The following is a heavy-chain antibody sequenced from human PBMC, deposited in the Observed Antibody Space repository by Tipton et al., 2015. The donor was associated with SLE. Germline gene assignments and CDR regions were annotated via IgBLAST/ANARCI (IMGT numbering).Heavy chain of an antibody. CDR3: AGDDYASGIT. CDR2: IWYDGSNK. V-gene: IGHV3-33*08. D-gene: IGHD3-10*01. J-gene: IGHJ5*02. Sequence: SLRLSCAASGFTFSSYGMHWVRQAPGKGLEWVAVIWYDGSNKYYADSVKGRFTISRDNSKNTLYLQMNSLRVEDTAVYFCAGDDYASGITWGQGTLVTVSS. CDR1: GFTFSSYG.